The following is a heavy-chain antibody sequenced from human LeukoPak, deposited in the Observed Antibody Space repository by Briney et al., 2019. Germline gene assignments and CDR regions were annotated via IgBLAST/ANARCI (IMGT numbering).Heavy chain of an antibody. CDR3: ATDGDSGSYYDAFDI. J-gene: IGHJ3*02. CDR2: ISSSSSYI. D-gene: IGHD1-26*01. Sequence: PGGSLRLSCAASGLTFSSYSMNWVRQAPGKGLEWVSSISSSSSYIYYADSVKGRFTISRGNAKNSLYLQMNSLRAEDTAVYYCATDGDSGSYYDAFDIWGQGTMVTVSS. CDR1: GLTFSSYS. V-gene: IGHV3-21*01.